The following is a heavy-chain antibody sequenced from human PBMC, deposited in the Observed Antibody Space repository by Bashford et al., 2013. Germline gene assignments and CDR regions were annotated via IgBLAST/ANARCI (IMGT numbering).Heavy chain of an antibody. CDR2: INVDDGDT. CDR1: GYSFRTSV. Sequence: ASVKVSCKASGYSFRTSVLHWLRQAPGQSLEWMGWINVDDGDTKYSQKFQGRVTITRDTSANTAYMELSSLISDDTAVYYCARGLGIFGVVITATWGQGTLVTVSS. CDR3: ARGLGIFGVVITAT. J-gene: IGHJ4*02. V-gene: IGHV1-3*01. D-gene: IGHD3-3*01.